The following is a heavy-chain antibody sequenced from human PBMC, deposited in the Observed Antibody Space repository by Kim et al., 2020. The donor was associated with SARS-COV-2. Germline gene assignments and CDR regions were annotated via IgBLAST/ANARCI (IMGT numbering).Heavy chain of an antibody. CDR1: GFTFDDYA. CDR3: AKEVDITMILGIGAAFDY. Sequence: GGSLRLSCAASGFTFDDYAMHWVRQAPGKGLEWVSGISWNSGSIAYADAVKGRVTISRDNANNSLYLQMRILRAKDTALYYCAKEVDITMILGIGAAFDYWGQGTLVPVFS. J-gene: IGHJ4*02. D-gene: IGHD3-22*01. CDR2: ISWNSGSI. V-gene: IGHV3-9*01.